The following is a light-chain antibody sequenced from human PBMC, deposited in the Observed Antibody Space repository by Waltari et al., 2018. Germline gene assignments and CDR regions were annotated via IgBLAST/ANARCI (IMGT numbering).Light chain of an antibody. V-gene: IGKV3-15*01. CDR3: LQYTNCPPYT. CDR1: QSVSSN. Sequence: ETVMTQSPATLSVSPGERATLSCRASQSVSSNLAWYQQKPGQAPRLLIYGASTRATGTPARFSGSGSGTEFTLTISSLQSEDFAVYYCLQYTNCPPYTFGQGTKLEI. CDR2: GAS. J-gene: IGKJ2*01.